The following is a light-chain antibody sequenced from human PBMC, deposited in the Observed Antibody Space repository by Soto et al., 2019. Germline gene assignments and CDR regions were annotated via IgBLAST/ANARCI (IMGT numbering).Light chain of an antibody. V-gene: IGLV1-51*01. CDR2: DNN. Sequence: QSVLTQPPSVSAAPGQKVTISCSGSSSNIGNNYVSWYQQLPGTAPKLLIYDNNKRPSGIPDRFSGSKSGTSATLGITGLRPGDEADYYCGTWDSSLSAGVFGGGTKLTVL. CDR1: SSNIGNNY. CDR3: GTWDSSLSAGV. J-gene: IGLJ3*02.